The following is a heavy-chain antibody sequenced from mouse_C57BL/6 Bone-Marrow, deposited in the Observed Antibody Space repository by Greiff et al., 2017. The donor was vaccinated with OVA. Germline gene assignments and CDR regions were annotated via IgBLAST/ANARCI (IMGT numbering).Heavy chain of an antibody. V-gene: IGHV1-55*01. CDR1: GYTFTSYW. J-gene: IGHJ1*03. CDR2: IYPGSGST. Sequence: QVQLQQPGAELVKPGASVKMSCKASGYTFTSYWITWVKPRPGPGLEWIGDIYPGSGSTNYNEKFKSKATLTVDTSSSTAYMQLSSLTSEASAVYYCARGGTTVPSLDWYIAVWGTGTTVTVSA. CDR3: ARGGTTVPSLDWYIAV. D-gene: IGHD1-1*01.